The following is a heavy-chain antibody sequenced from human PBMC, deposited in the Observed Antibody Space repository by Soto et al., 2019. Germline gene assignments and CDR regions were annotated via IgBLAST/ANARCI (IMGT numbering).Heavy chain of an antibody. CDR3: AKDSLVAYYYYGMDV. CDR1: GFTFSSYG. CDR2: ISYDGSNK. D-gene: IGHD2-15*01. V-gene: IGHV3-30*18. Sequence: PGGSLRLSCAASGFTFSSYGMHWVRQAPGKGLEWVAVISYDGSNKYYADSVKGRFTISRDNSKNTLYLQMNSLRAEDTAVYYCAKDSLVAYYYYGMDVWGQGTTVTVSS. J-gene: IGHJ6*02.